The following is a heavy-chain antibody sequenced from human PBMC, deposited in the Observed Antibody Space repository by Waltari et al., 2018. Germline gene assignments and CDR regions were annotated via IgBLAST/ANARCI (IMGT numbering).Heavy chain of an antibody. D-gene: IGHD2-2*01. CDR1: GYTFTSYA. V-gene: IGHV1-3*01. CDR3: ARERVVVVPAAISLTGMDV. Sequence: QVQLVQSGAEVKKPGASVKVSCKASGYTFTSYAMHWVRQAPGQRLEWMGWINAGNGNTKYSQKCQGRVTMTSDTSASTAYMELSSLRSEDTAVYYCARERVVVVPAAISLTGMDVWGQGTTVTVSS. J-gene: IGHJ6*02. CDR2: INAGNGNT.